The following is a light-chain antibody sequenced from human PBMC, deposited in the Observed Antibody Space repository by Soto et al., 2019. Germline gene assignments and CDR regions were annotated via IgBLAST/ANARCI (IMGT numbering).Light chain of an antibody. CDR1: QGIRND. CDR2: AAS. CDR3: QKYNSAPFS. Sequence: DVQMTQSPSTLSASVGDRVTITCRASQGIRNDLGWYQQKPGKAPKLLIYAASSLESGVPSRFSGSGSGTEFTLTISSLQPDDFATYYRQKYNSAPFSFGPGTKVDIK. V-gene: IGKV1-17*01. J-gene: IGKJ3*01.